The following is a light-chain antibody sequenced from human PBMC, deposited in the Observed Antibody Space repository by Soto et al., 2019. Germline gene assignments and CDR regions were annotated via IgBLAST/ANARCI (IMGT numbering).Light chain of an antibody. CDR2: GAS. Sequence: EIVLTQSPGTLSLSPGERATLSCRASQSVSSSYLAWYQQKPGQAPRLLIYGASSSATGIPDRFSGSGSGTDFTLTISRLEPEDFGVYYWQQYGSSPFTFGPGTKVDIK. V-gene: IGKV3-20*01. CDR1: QSVSSSY. J-gene: IGKJ3*01. CDR3: QQYGSSPFT.